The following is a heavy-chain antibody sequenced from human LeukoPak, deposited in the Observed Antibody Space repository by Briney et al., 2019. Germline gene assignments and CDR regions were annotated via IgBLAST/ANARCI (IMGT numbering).Heavy chain of an antibody. CDR3: ARGGSYYYGSGSNDY. Sequence: SETLSLTCAVYGGSFSGYYWSWIRQPPGKGLEWIGEINHSGSTNYNPSLKSRVTISVDTSKNQFSLKLSSVAAADTAVYYCARGGSYYYGSGSNDYWGQGTLVTVSS. CDR2: INHSGST. V-gene: IGHV4-34*01. CDR1: GGSFSGYY. J-gene: IGHJ4*02. D-gene: IGHD3-10*01.